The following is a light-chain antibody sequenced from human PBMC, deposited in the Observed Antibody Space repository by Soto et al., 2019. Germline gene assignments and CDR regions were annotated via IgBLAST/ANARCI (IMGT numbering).Light chain of an antibody. V-gene: IGLV2-14*01. CDR1: NSDVGSSNY. CDR3: SSYTSSSTPYV. J-gene: IGLJ1*01. Sequence: QSALTQPASVSGSPGQSITISCTGTNSDVGSSNYVSWYQQHPGKAPKLMIYDVSNRPSGVSNRFSGSKSGNTASLTVSGLQAEDEADYYCSSYTSSSTPYVFGTGTKLTVL. CDR2: DVS.